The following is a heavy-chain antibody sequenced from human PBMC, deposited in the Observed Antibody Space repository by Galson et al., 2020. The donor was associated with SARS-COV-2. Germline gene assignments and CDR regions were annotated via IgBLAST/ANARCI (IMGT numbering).Heavy chain of an antibody. CDR1: GFSFSSSGMC. Sequence: SGPTLVKPTQTLTLTCTFSGFSFSSSGMCVSWIRQPPGKALEWLALIDWDEDKYYNTSLKTRLTLSKDTSKNQVVLTMTNVGPVDTATYYCARSRRSALGFDYCGQGTLVTVSS. CDR3: ARSRRSALGFDY. J-gene: IGHJ4*02. D-gene: IGHD6-13*01. CDR2: IDWDEDK. V-gene: IGHV2-70*01.